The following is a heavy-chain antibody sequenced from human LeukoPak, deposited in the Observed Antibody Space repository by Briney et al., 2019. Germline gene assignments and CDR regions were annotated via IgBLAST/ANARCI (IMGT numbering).Heavy chain of an antibody. D-gene: IGHD2/OR15-2a*01. CDR3: VSFYETY. CDR1: GSYW. J-gene: IGHJ4*02. V-gene: IGHV3-74*01. Sequence: GGSLRLSCAASGSYWMHWVRHAPGKGLVWVSHIHSDGSWTSYADSVKGRFTISKDNAKNTVYLQMNSLRAEDTAVYYCVSFYETYWGRGTLVTVSS. CDR2: IHSDGSWT.